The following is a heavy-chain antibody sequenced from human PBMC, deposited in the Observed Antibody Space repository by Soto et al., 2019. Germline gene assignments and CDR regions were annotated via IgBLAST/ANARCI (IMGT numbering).Heavy chain of an antibody. CDR3: ARDRGLYLGEHNAFDI. J-gene: IGHJ3*02. D-gene: IGHD3-16*01. CDR2: IWYDGSNK. CDR1: GFTFSSYG. Sequence: GGSLRLXCAASGFTFSSYGMHWVRQAPGKGLEWVAVIWYDGSNKYYADSVKGRFTISRDNSKNTLYLQMNSLRAEDTAVYYCARDRGLYLGEHNAFDIWCPGTMVTVPS. V-gene: IGHV3-33*01.